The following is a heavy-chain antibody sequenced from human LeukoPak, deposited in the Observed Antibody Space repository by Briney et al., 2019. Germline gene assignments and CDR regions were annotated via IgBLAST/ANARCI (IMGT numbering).Heavy chain of an antibody. CDR1: GYTFTGYY. J-gene: IGHJ5*02. CDR3: ARGRDLRAITMIQGNWFDP. D-gene: IGHD3-22*01. Sequence: GASVKVSCKASGYTFTGYYVHWVRQAPGQGLEWMGWINPNSGGTNYAQKFQGRVTMTRDTSISTTYMELSRLRSDDTAVYYCARGRDLRAITMIQGNWFDPWGQGTLVTVSS. V-gene: IGHV1-2*02. CDR2: INPNSGGT.